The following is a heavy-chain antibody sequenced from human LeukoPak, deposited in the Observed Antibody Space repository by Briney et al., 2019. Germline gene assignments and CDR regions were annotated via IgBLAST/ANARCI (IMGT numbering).Heavy chain of an antibody. CDR1: GFTFSSYA. D-gene: IGHD1-26*01. J-gene: IGHJ4*02. CDR2: ISGSGGST. CDR3: ANYKWELLLGYFDY. Sequence: GGSLRLSCAPSGFTFSSYAMSWVRQAPGKGLEWVSAISGSGGSTYYADSVKGRFTISRDNSKNTLYLQMNSLRAEDTAVYYCANYKWELLLGYFDYWGQGTLVTVSS. V-gene: IGHV3-23*01.